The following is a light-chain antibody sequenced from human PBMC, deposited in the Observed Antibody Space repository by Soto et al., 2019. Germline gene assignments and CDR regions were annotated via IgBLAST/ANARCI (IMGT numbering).Light chain of an antibody. J-gene: IGKJ5*01. CDR1: QSVSSSL. CDR2: GAS. Sequence: ENVLTQSPGTLSLSPGERATLSCRASQSVSSSLLAWYHQKPGQAPRLLIYGASNRATGIPDRFSGSGSGTDFTLTISRLEPEDFALYYCQQYGSSPITFGQGTRLDIK. V-gene: IGKV3-20*01. CDR3: QQYGSSPIT.